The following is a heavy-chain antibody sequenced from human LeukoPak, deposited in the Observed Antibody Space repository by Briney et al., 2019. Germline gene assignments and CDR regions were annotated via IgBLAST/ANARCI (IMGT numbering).Heavy chain of an antibody. CDR2: INHSGST. D-gene: IGHD6-25*01. J-gene: IGHJ6*03. CDR1: GGSFNGYY. Sequence: SETLSLTCAVYGGSFNGYYWNWIRQPPGKGLEWIGEINHSGSTNYNPSLKSRVTISVDTSKNQFSLKLSSVTAADTAVYYCARTLVIAAGHYYMDVWGKGTTVTISS. CDR3: ARTLVIAAGHYYMDV. V-gene: IGHV4-34*01.